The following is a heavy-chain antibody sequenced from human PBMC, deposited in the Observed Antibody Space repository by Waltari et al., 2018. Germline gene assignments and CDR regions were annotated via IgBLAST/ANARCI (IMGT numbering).Heavy chain of an antibody. CDR3: VRGPSVDYSNPVPFDL. Sequence: EVRLVESGGGLVQPGETLTLSCPSFGFDPSNHWMSWVRQFPGKGPMWVARINRGATIGYDDSVRGRFTIFRDSSTNTLSLQMRSLTVEDTALYYCVRGPSVDYSNPVPFDLWGQGTLVTVSS. V-gene: IGHV3-74*01. CDR2: INRGATI. J-gene: IGHJ4*02. CDR1: GFDPSNHW. D-gene: IGHD4-4*01.